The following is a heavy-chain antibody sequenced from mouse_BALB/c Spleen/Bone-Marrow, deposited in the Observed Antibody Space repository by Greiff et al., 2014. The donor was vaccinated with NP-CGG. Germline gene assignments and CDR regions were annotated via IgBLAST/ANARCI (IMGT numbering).Heavy chain of an antibody. J-gene: IGHJ2*01. CDR1: GYVFSTYW. V-gene: IGHV1-80*01. Sequence: VQLQQSGAEPVRPGSSVKISCESSGYVFSTYWINWVKQRPGQGLEWIGQIYPGDGDTDYNGKFKDKATLTADKSSNTAYMQLSSLTSEDSAVYFRARGGISVDYWGQGTTLTVSS. CDR3: ARGGISVDY. CDR2: IYPGDGDT.